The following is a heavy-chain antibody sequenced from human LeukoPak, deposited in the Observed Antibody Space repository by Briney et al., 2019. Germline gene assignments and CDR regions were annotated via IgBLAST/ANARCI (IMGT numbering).Heavy chain of an antibody. J-gene: IGHJ5*02. CDR1: GYTFTGYY. CDR2: INPNSGGT. Sequence: ASVTVSCKASGYTFTGYYMHWVRQAPGQGLEWMGRINPNSGGTNYAQKFQGRVTMTRVTSISTAYMELSRLRSDDTAVYYCARGTVSAVTNRFDPWGQGTLVTVSS. V-gene: IGHV1-2*06. CDR3: ARGTVSAVTNRFDP. D-gene: IGHD4-23*01.